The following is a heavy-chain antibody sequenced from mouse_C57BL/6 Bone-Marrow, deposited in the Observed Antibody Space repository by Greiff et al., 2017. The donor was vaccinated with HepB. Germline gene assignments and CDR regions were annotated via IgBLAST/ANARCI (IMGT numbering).Heavy chain of an antibody. CDR2: IYPGSGNT. D-gene: IGHD1-1*01. J-gene: IGHJ4*01. V-gene: IGHV1-66*01. Sequence: VQLQQSGPELVKPGASVKISCKASGYSFTSYYIHWVKQRPGQGLEWIGWIYPGSGNTKYNEKFKGKATLTADTSSSTAYMQLSSLTSEDSAVYYCAVVAPLSYAMDYWGQGTSVTVSS. CDR1: GYSFTSYY. CDR3: AVVAPLSYAMDY.